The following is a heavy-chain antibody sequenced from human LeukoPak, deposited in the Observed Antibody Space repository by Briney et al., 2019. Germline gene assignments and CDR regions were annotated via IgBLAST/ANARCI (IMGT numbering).Heavy chain of an antibody. CDR3: ARDQFGCSSTSCYDPYYYYGMDV. J-gene: IGHJ6*04. D-gene: IGHD2-2*01. V-gene: IGHV3-21*01. CDR1: GFTFSSYS. CDR2: ISSSRSYI. Sequence: GGSLRLSCAASGFTFSSYSMNWVRQAPGKGLEWVSSISSSRSYIYYADSVKGRFTISRDNAKNSLYLQMNSLRAEDTAVYYCARDQFGCSSTSCYDPYYYYGMDVWGKGTTVTVSS.